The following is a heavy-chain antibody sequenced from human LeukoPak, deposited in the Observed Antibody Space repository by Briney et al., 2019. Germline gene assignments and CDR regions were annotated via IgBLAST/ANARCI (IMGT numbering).Heavy chain of an antibody. D-gene: IGHD3-22*01. CDR2: ISSSGSTI. J-gene: IGHJ4*02. CDR3: ARDLSSGYYLDY. Sequence: KAGGSLRLSCAASGFTFSNAWMSWVRQAPGKGLEWVSYISSSGSTIYYADSVKGRFTISRDNAKNSLYLQMNSLRAEDTAVYYCARDLSSGYYLDYWGQGTLVTVSS. CDR1: GFTFSNAW. V-gene: IGHV3-11*04.